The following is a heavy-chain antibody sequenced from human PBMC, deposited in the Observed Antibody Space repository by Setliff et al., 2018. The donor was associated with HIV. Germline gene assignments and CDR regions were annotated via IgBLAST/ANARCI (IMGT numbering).Heavy chain of an antibody. V-gene: IGHV1-18*04. CDR2: ISAYNGNT. D-gene: IGHD6-19*01. CDR3: ARDRTVAGTLDAFDI. CDR1: GYTFTTHV. Sequence: ASVKVSCKASGYTFTTHVITWVRQAPGQGLEWMGWISAYNGNTNYAQKLQGRVAMTTDTSTSTAYMELRSLRSDDTAVYYCARDRTVAGTLDAFDIWGQGTMVTVSS. J-gene: IGHJ3*02.